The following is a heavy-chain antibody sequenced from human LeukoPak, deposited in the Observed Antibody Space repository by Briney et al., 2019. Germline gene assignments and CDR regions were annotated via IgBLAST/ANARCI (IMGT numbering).Heavy chain of an antibody. D-gene: IGHD2-15*01. CDR1: GGSVSSADYS. J-gene: IGHJ4*02. CDR2: IFHGGSS. Sequence: SETLSLTCDVSGGSVSSADYSWSWIRQPPGKGLEWLGFIFHGGSSYYNPSLKSRVTISIDRSKNQFSLELNSVTAADTAVYYCARGFDDYYAASGATWVYFDYWGQGTLVTVSS. CDR3: ARGFDDYYAASGATWVYFDY. V-gene: IGHV4-30-2*01.